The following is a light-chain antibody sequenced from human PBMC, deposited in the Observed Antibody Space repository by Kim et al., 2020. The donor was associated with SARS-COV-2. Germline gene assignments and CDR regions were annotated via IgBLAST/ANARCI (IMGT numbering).Light chain of an antibody. CDR1: QSLLHTNGYTY. V-gene: IGKV2-28*01. Sequence: DIVMTQSPLSLPVTPGEPASISCRSSQSLLHTNGYTYFDWYLQKPGQSPQLLIYLGSNRASGVPDRFSGGGSGTDFTLKIIRVEAEDVGVYYCMKALQTPYTLGQGTKLEIK. J-gene: IGKJ2*01. CDR3: MKALQTPYT. CDR2: LGS.